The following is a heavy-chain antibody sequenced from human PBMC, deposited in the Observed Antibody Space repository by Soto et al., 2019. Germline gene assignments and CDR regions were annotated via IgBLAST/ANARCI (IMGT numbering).Heavy chain of an antibody. CDR2: IIPIFGTA. J-gene: IGHJ3*02. Sequence: QVQLVHSGAEVKKPGSSVKVSCKASGGTFSTSAISWVRQAPGQGLEWMGGIIPIFGTAKYAQKFQGRVTITADESTSTAYMEMSSLRSEDPAVYYCEREIFGVIISGGRDDFDIWGQGTMVTVSS. CDR3: EREIFGVIISGGRDDFDI. D-gene: IGHD3-3*01. V-gene: IGHV1-69*01. CDR1: GGTFSTSA.